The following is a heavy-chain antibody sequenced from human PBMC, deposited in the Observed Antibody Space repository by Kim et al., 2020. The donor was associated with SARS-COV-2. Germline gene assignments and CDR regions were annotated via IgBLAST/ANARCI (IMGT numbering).Heavy chain of an antibody. Sequence: SETLSLTCTVSGGSISSGSYYWSWIRQPAGKGLEWIGRIYTSGSTNYNPSLKSRVTISVDTSKNQFSLKLSSVTAADTAVYYCARDLGLGYSSGWYHSNDAFDIWGQGTMVTVSS. D-gene: IGHD6-19*01. V-gene: IGHV4-61*02. CDR3: ARDLGLGYSSGWYHSNDAFDI. CDR2: IYTSGST. CDR1: GGSISSGSYY. J-gene: IGHJ3*02.